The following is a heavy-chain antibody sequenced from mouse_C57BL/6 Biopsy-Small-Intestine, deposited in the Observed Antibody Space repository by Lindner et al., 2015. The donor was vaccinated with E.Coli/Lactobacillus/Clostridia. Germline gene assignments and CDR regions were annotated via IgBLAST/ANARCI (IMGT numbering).Heavy chain of an antibody. J-gene: IGHJ3*01. D-gene: IGHD2-3*01. V-gene: IGHV1-42*01. Sequence: VQLQESGPELVKPGASVKISCKASGYSFTDYYMHWVKQSPEKSLEWIGEINPSTGGTTYNQKFKAMATLTVDKSSSTAYMQLKSLTSEDSAVYYCSRCDGLYVWLAYWGQGTLVTVSA. CDR1: GYSFTDYY. CDR3: SRCDGLYVWLAY. CDR2: INPSTGGT.